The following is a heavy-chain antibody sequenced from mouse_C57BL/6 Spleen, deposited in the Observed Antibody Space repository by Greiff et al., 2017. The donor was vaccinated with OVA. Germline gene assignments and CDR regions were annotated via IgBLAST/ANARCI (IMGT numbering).Heavy chain of an antibody. V-gene: IGHV1-42*01. CDR1: GYSFTGYY. D-gene: IGHD1-1*01. CDR3: ARATVVPDPYFDY. CDR2: INPSTGGT. J-gene: IGHJ2*01. Sequence: EVQLQQSGPELVKPGASVKISCKASGYSFTGYYMNWVKQSPEKSLEWIGEINPSTGGTTYNQKFKAKATLTVDKSSSTAYMQLKSLTSEDSAVYYCARATVVPDPYFDYWGQGTTLTVSS.